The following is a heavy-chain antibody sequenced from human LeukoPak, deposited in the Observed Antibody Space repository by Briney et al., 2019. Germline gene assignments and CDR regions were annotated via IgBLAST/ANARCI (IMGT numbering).Heavy chain of an antibody. CDR1: GGSITSYY. J-gene: IGHJ3*02. CDR2: IYSSGST. D-gene: IGHD3-22*01. CDR3: ARHPHYYDSSGYLGGAFDI. V-gene: IGHV4-4*07. Sequence: PSETPSLTCTVSGGSITSYYWSWIRQPAGKGLEWIGRIYSSGSTNYNPSLKSRVSMSVDTSKNQFSLKLSPVTAADTAVYYCARHPHYYDSSGYLGGAFDIWGQGTMVTVSS.